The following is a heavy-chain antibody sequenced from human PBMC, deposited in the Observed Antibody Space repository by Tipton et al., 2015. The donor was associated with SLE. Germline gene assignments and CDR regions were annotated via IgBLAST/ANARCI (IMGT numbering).Heavy chain of an antibody. CDR3: ARDEGYMK. Sequence: SLRLSCAASGIILSSYEMNWVRQAPGKGLEWVSYISSSGSTIYYADSVKGRFTISRDNAKNSLYLQMNSLRAEDTAMYYCARDEGYMKWGLGTLVTVSS. V-gene: IGHV3-48*03. J-gene: IGHJ4*02. CDR2: ISSSGSTI. D-gene: IGHD5-18*01. CDR1: GIILSSYE.